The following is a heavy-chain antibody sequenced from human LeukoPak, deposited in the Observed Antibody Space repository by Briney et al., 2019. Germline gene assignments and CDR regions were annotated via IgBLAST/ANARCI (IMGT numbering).Heavy chain of an antibody. V-gene: IGHV4-39*02. CDR2: IYYSGST. J-gene: IGHJ4*02. CDR3: AREPRTIGYYFDY. D-gene: IGHD1-1*01. CDR1: GGSISSSGYY. Sequence: SETLSLTCTVSGGSISSSGYYWGWIRQPPGKGLEWIGSIYYSGSTYYNPSLKSRVTISADTSKSHFSLKLTSVTAADTAEYYCAREPRTIGYYFDYWGQGTLVTVSS.